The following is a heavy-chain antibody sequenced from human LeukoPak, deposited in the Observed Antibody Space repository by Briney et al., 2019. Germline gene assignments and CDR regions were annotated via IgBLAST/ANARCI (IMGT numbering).Heavy chain of an antibody. CDR3: ARVRDSSGYYVDAFDI. CDR2: IYYSGST. D-gene: IGHD3-22*01. CDR1: GGSISSGDYY. J-gene: IGHJ3*02. V-gene: IGHV4-30-4*08. Sequence: SETLSLTCIVSGGSISSGDYYWSWIRQPPGKSLEWIGYIYYSGSTYYNPSLKSRVTISVDTSKNQFSLKLSSVTAADTAVYYCARVRDSSGYYVDAFDIWGQGTMVTVSS.